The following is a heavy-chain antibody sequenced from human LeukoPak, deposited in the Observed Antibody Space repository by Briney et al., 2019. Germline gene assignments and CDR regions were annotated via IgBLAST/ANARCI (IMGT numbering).Heavy chain of an antibody. CDR3: ARASSHSLGYYYYMDV. J-gene: IGHJ6*03. D-gene: IGHD5-18*01. Sequence: PSETLSLTCTVSGGSISSGSYYWSWIRQPAGKGLEWIGRIYTSGSTNYNPSLKSRVTMSVDTSKNQFSLKLSSVTAADTAVYYCARASSHSLGYYYYMDVWGKGTTVTISS. CDR1: GGSISSGSYY. CDR2: IYTSGST. V-gene: IGHV4-61*02.